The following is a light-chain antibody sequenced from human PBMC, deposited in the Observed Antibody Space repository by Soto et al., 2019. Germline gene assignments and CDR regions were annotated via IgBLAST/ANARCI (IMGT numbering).Light chain of an antibody. CDR1: QSVSNDY. J-gene: IGKJ1*01. CDR3: QQYGTTPWT. CDR2: GAS. Sequence: EIVLTQSPGTLSLSLGERATLSCRASQSVSNDYLAWYHQKPGRAPRLVISGASSRATGIPDRFSGSGSGKYFTLTIRIQAHEAFAVYYCQQYGTTPWTFGQGTNVEFK. V-gene: IGKV3-20*01.